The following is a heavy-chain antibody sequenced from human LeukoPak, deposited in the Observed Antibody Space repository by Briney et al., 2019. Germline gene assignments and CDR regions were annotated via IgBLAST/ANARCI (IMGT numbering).Heavy chain of an antibody. CDR1: GFTRRSLW. CDR2: IKQDGSEK. D-gene: IGHD5-12*01. CDR3: ARESVATINDQSFLFDY. J-gene: IGHJ4*02. Sequence: GGSLTLSCAASGFTRRSLWMSWVRQAAGEGLEWVANIKQDGSEKYYVDSVKGRLTISRDNAKNSLYLQMNSLRAEDTAVYYCARESVATINDQSFLFDYWGQGTLVTVSS. V-gene: IGHV3-7*01.